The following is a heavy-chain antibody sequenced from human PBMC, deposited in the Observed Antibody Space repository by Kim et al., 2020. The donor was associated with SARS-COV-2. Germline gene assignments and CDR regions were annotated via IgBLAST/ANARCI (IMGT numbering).Heavy chain of an antibody. CDR3: ASGRGFGDSGKKFDY. J-gene: IGHJ4*02. Sequence: SETLSLTCTVSGGSITTGGYSWSWVRQAPGKGLEWIGNLYPSGATYYTPSLRSRVTISPDRSSGQFSLKLTAVTAADTDVYYCASGRGFGDSGKKFDYWGQGILVTVSS. D-gene: IGHD3-10*01. CDR1: GGSITTGGYS. V-gene: IGHV4-30-2*01. CDR2: LYPSGAT.